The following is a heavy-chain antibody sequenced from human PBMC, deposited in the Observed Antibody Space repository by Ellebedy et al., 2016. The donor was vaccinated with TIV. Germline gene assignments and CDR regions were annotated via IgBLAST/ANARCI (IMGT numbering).Heavy chain of an antibody. CDR1: GYTFTGYY. D-gene: IGHD5-24*01. J-gene: IGHJ4*02. CDR2: INPDRGDT. V-gene: IGHV1-2*06. Sequence: AASVKVSCKASGYTFTGYYIHWVRQAPGEGLEWMGRINPDRGDTDYAQKFQGRVTMTRDTSISTAYMEMSRLRSEDTAVYFCARGLGWLQRDSDYWGQGTLVTVSS. CDR3: ARGLGWLQRDSDY.